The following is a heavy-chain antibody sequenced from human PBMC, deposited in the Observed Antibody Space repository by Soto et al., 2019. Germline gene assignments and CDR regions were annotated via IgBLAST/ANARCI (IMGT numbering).Heavy chain of an antibody. V-gene: IGHV1-3*01. CDR2: INAADGNT. CDR3: ARGAKYYYDSSGYSYIFHY. D-gene: IGHD3-22*01. J-gene: IGHJ4*02. Sequence: QVQVVQSGAEVRKPGASVKVSCKTSGYAFTNYAIHWVRQAPGQSFEWMGWINAADGNTRYSQKVLGRVTITRDTSASTAYMELSSLRSEDTAVYYCARGAKYYYDSSGYSYIFHYWGQGTLVTVSS. CDR1: GYAFTNYA.